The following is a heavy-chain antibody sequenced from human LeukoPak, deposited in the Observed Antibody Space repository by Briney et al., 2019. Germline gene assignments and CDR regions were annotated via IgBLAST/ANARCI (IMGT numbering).Heavy chain of an antibody. J-gene: IGHJ3*02. CDR2: ISGDGGST. CDR3: AKDIKRRGDI. CDR1: GFTFDDYA. V-gene: IGHV3-43*02. Sequence: PGGSLAVSRAASGFTFDDYAMHWVRQAPGKGLEWVSLISGDGGSTYYADSVKGRFTISRDNSKNSLYLQMNSLRTEDTALYYCAKDIKRRGDIWGQRKMVTVSS.